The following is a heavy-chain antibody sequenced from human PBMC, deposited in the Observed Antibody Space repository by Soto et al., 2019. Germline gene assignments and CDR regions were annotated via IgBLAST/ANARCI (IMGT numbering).Heavy chain of an antibody. CDR3: ARMATFGSLNWFDP. D-gene: IGHD3-16*01. CDR2: MNPGSGDT. V-gene: IGHV1-8*01. CDR1: GYSFTNNY. Sequence: ASVKVSCKASGYSFTNNYVSWVLQATGQGLEWMGWMNPGSGDTGYAQKFQGRVTMTRDISIATAYMELSSLRSDDTAIYYCARMATFGSLNWFDPWGQGTQVTVSS. J-gene: IGHJ5*02.